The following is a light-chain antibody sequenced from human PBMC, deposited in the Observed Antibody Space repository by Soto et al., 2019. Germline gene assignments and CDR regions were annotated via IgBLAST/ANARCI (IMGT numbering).Light chain of an antibody. V-gene: IGKV3-20*01. J-gene: IGKJ2*01. CDR1: ASVRNNS. CDR3: HHYGYGADT. Sequence: ELVLTQSPATLSLSPGERATLSCRASASVRNNSLAWYQQHPGQAPRLLIFGASSRATGVPDRFTGSGSGADFSLTISRLEPEDSAVYFCHHYGYGADTFGQGTKLEIK. CDR2: GAS.